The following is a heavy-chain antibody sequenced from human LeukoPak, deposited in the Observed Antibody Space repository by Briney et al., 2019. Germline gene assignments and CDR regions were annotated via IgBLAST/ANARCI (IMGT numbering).Heavy chain of an antibody. J-gene: IGHJ4*02. D-gene: IGHD5-12*01. V-gene: IGHV4-4*09. CDR3: ARRLARTYFFDS. CDR2: MLDTVTT. CDR1: GASMNTHY. Sequence: PSETLSLTCAVSGASMNTHYWSWIRQPPGKGLEWIGYMLDTVTTKDNPSLKSRFTLSADTSKNQFSLRLTSVTAADTAVYYCARRLARTYFFDSWGQGSLVTVSS.